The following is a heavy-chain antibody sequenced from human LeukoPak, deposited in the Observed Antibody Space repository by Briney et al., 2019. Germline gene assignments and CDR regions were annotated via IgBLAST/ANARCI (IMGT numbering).Heavy chain of an antibody. D-gene: IGHD2-8*01. Sequence: GGSLRLSCVASGFPFSDYYMSWIRQAPGKGLEWISYISSSSSSTNYADSVKGRFTISRDNPKNSLYLLMNSLRAEDTAMYYCARDFIHRNGEANYWGQGTLVTVSS. CDR3: ARDFIHRNGEANY. CDR1: GFPFSDYY. J-gene: IGHJ4*02. CDR2: ISSSSSST. V-gene: IGHV3-11*05.